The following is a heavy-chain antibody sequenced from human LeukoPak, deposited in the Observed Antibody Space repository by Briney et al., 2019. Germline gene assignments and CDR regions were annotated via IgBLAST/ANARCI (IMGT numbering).Heavy chain of an antibody. CDR2: IYHSGST. CDR1: GFTFSSSGM. V-gene: IGHV4-4*02. Sequence: GTLRLSCAAPGFTFSSSGMSWVRQTPGKGLEWIGEIYHSGSTNYNPSLKSRVTISVDKSKNQFSLKLSSVTAADTAVYYCARFMYSSSSGYYFDYWGQGTLVTVSS. J-gene: IGHJ4*02. CDR3: ARFMYSSSSGYYFDY. D-gene: IGHD6-6*01.